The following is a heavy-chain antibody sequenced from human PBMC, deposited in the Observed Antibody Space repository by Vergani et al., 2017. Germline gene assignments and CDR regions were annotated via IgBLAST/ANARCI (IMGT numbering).Heavy chain of an antibody. J-gene: IGHJ6*02. D-gene: IGHD3-3*01. V-gene: IGHV4-4*02. Sequence: QVQLQESGPGLVKPSGTLSLTCAVPGGPISSSNWWSWVRQPPGKGLEWIGEIYHSGSTKYNPSLKSRVTIAVDKSKNQFSLKLGSVTAADTAVYYCARGVAGHYGYYYCGMDVWGQGTTVTVSS. CDR2: IYHSGST. CDR3: ARGVAGHYGYYYCGMDV. CDR1: GGPISSSNW.